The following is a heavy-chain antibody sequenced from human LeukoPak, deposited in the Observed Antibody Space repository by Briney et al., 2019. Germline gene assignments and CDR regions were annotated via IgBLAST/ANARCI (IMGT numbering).Heavy chain of an antibody. Sequence: HPGGSLRLSCAASGFTFSSYGMHWVRQAPGKGLEWVAVISKDGSDKYYPGSVRGRFTISRDNSKNTIYLQMDSLRAEDTAIYYCARDYWWNYDYWGQGTLVTVSS. J-gene: IGHJ4*02. V-gene: IGHV3-30*03. D-gene: IGHD1-7*01. CDR3: ARDYWWNYDY. CDR1: GFTFSSYG. CDR2: ISKDGSDK.